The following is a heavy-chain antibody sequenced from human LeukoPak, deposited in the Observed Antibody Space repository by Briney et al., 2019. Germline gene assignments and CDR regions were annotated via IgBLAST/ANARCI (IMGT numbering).Heavy chain of an antibody. CDR2: IGGGGGSI. J-gene: IGHJ4*02. V-gene: IGHV3-23*01. D-gene: IGHD1-26*01. CDR3: ARGGVGVSTFDY. Sequence: GGSLRLSCAASGFTFSSYAMNWVRQAPGRGLEWVSVIGGGGGSIHYADSVKGRFTISRDNFKNTLYLEMNSLRAEDTAVYYCARGGVGVSTFDYWGQGTLVTVSS. CDR1: GFTFSSYA.